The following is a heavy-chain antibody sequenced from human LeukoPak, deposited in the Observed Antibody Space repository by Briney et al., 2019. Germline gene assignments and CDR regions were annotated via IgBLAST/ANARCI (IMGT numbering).Heavy chain of an antibody. CDR1: GYSISSGYY. D-gene: IGHD5-18*01. CDR3: AREGFRIQLIDY. V-gene: IGHV4-38-2*02. CDR2: IYHSGST. Sequence: SETLSLTCTVSGYSISSGYYWGWIRQPPGKGLEWIGSIYHSGSTYYNPSLKSRVTISVDTSKNQFSLKLSSVTAADTAVYYCAREGFRIQLIDYWGQGTLVTVSS. J-gene: IGHJ4*02.